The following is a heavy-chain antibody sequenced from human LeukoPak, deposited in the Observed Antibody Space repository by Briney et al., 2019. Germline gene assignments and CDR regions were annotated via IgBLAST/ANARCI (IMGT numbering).Heavy chain of an antibody. D-gene: IGHD3-22*01. CDR3: AKQLYSNGYRWFDP. CDR2: IKQDGSEK. CDR1: GFTFSRYW. V-gene: IGHV3-7*01. J-gene: IGHJ5*02. Sequence: GGSLRLSCAASGFTFSRYWMSWIRQAPGKGLEWVANIKQDGSEKYYVASVKGRFTIARDNAKNSLYLQMDSLRAEDTAVYYCAKQLYSNGYRWFDPWGQGTLVIVSS.